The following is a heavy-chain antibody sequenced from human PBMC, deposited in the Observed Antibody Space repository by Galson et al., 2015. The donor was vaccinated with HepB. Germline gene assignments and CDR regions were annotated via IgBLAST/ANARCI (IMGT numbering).Heavy chain of an antibody. J-gene: IGHJ6*02. CDR3: ARERVVIPPTGMDV. CDR1: GFTFSDYN. D-gene: IGHD3-3*01. V-gene: IGHV3-11*01. CDR2: ISSSENTI. Sequence: SLRLSCAASGFTFSDYNMNWFRQAPGKGLEWVSYISSSENTIYYADSVKGRFTISRDNAKNSLYLQMNSLSADDTAVYYCARERVVIPPTGMDVWGQGTTVTVSS.